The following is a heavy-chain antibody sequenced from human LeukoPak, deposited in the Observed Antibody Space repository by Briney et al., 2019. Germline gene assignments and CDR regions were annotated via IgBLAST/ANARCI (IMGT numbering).Heavy chain of an antibody. D-gene: IGHD3-22*01. CDR2: INHSGST. J-gene: IGHJ4*02. CDR1: GGSFSGYY. Sequence: TSETLPLTCAVYGGSFSGYYWSWIRQPPGKGLEWIGEINHSGSTNYNPSLKSRVTISVDTSKNQFSLKLSSVTAADTAVYHCARTRGYDSSGYYSVPFGYWGRGTLVTVSS. CDR3: ARTRGYDSSGYYSVPFGY. V-gene: IGHV4-34*01.